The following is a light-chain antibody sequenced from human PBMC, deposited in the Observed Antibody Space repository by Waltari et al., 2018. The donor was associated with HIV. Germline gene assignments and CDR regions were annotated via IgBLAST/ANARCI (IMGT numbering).Light chain of an antibody. Sequence: DIRMTQSPSTLSVSIGDRVSITCRASQNVSKWLVWYQQKPGKAPKLLIHKTSSLNSGVPSRFSGSGSGTDFSLTINGLQSDDFATYYCQQYNSDFYTFGQGTELEIK. CDR2: KTS. V-gene: IGKV1-5*03. CDR3: QQYNSDFYT. CDR1: QNVSKW. J-gene: IGKJ2*01.